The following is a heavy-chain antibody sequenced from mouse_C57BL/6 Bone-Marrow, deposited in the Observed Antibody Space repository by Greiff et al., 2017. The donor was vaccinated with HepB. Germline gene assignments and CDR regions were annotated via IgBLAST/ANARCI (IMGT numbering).Heavy chain of an antibody. D-gene: IGHD1-1*01. CDR1: GYSFTDYN. V-gene: IGHV1-39*01. Sequence: LVESGPELVKPGASVKISCKASGYSFTDYNMNWVKQSNGKSLEWIGVINPNYGTTSYNQKFKGKATLTVDQSSSTAYMQLNSLTSEDSAVYYCARRDYGSRYWYFDVWGTGTTVTVSS. J-gene: IGHJ1*03. CDR3: ARRDYGSRYWYFDV. CDR2: INPNYGTT.